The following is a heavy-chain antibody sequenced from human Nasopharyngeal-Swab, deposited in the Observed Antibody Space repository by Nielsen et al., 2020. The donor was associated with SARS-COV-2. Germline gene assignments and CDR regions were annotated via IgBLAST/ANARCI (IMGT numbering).Heavy chain of an antibody. D-gene: IGHD6-19*01. CDR1: GFTFSSYG. J-gene: IGHJ4*02. V-gene: IGHV3-33*01. CDR2: IWYDGSNK. CDR3: ARDENSSGWSLDY. Sequence: GEPLKISCAASGFTFSSYGMHWVRQAPGKGPEWVAVIWYDGSNKYYADSVKGRFTISRDNSKNTLYLQMNSLRAEDTAVYYCARDENSSGWSLDYWGQGTLVTVSS.